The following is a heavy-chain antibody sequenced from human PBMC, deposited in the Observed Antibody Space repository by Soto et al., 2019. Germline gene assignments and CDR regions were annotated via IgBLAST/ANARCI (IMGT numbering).Heavy chain of an antibody. CDR2: MNPNSGNT. J-gene: IGHJ6*03. CDR3: ARGSGWVATTPYYDMDV. CDR1: GYTFTSYD. V-gene: IGHV1-8*01. D-gene: IGHD5-12*01. Sequence: ASVTVSCMATGYTFTSYDINWVRQATGQELEGMGWMNPNSGNTGYAQKFQGRVTMTRNTPISTAYMELSSLKSDDTAVYYCARGSGWVATTPYYDMDVWGKGTTVTVSS.